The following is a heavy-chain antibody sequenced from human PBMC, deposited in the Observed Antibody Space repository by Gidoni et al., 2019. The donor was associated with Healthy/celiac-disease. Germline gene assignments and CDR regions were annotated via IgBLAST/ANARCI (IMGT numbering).Heavy chain of an antibody. V-gene: IGHV3-33*01. CDR1: GFTLSSYG. J-gene: IGHJ4*02. Sequence: QVQLVESGGGVVQPGRSLRLSCAASGFTLSSYGMHWVRQAPGKGLEWVAVIWYDGSNKYYADAVKGRFTIARDNSKNTLYLQMNSLRAEDTAVYYCARDRGELLGPIDYWGQGTLVTVSS. CDR3: ARDRGELLGPIDY. D-gene: IGHD1-26*01. CDR2: IWYDGSNK.